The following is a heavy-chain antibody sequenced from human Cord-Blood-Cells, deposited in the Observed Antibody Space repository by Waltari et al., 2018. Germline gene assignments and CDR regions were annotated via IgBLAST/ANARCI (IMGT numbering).Heavy chain of an antibody. CDR3: ARVHSNYVLGTIDY. CDR1: GFTFSSYS. D-gene: IGHD4-4*01. V-gene: IGHV3-21*01. CDR2: ISRSSSYI. Sequence: EVQLVESGGGLVKPGGSLRLSCAASGFTFSSYSMNWVRQAPGKGLEWVSSISRSSSYIYYADSGKGRFTISRDNAKNSLYLQMNSLRAEDTAVYYCARVHSNYVLGTIDYWGQGTLVTVSS. J-gene: IGHJ4*02.